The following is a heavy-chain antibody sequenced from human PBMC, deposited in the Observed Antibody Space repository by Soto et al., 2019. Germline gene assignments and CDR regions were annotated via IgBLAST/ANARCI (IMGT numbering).Heavy chain of an antibody. CDR2: IYSGGST. V-gene: IGHV3-53*01. CDR3: ARNYDFWSGYYRHYYYGMDV. CDR1: GFTVSSNY. D-gene: IGHD3-3*01. Sequence: GGSLRLSCAASGFTVSSNYMSWVRQAPGKGLEWVSVIYSGGSTYYADSVKGRFTISRDNSKNTLYLQMNSLRAEDTAVYYCARNYDFWSGYYRHYYYGMDVWGQGTTVTVS. J-gene: IGHJ6*02.